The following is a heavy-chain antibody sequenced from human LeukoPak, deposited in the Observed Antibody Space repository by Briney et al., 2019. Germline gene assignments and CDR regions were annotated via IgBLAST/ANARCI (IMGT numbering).Heavy chain of an antibody. V-gene: IGHV1-2*06. J-gene: IGHJ4*02. CDR3: ARSPGPVYFDWLPRVDYFDY. CDR1: GYTFTGYY. CDR2: INPNSGGT. Sequence: GASVKVSCKASGYTFTGYYMHWVRLAPGQGREWMGRINPNSGGTNYAQKFQGRVTMTRDTSISTAYMELSRLRSDDTAVYYCARSPGPVYFDWLPRVDYFDYWGQGTLFTVSS. D-gene: IGHD3-9*01.